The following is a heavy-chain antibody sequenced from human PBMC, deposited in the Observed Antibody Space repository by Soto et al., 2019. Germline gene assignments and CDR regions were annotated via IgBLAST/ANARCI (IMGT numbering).Heavy chain of an antibody. CDR3: ARGFGRFNY. J-gene: IGHJ4*02. CDR2: IDGSGTTK. CDR1: GFTFNDFE. V-gene: IGHV3-48*03. Sequence: EVQLLESGGGLVQPGGSLRLSCGVSGFTFNDFEMNWVRQAPGKGLEWLAYIDGSGTTKKYADSVRGRFTISRDNPNNSLFLQMSGLSAADTAIYYCARGFGRFNYWCQGTLVSVSS. D-gene: IGHD3-10*01.